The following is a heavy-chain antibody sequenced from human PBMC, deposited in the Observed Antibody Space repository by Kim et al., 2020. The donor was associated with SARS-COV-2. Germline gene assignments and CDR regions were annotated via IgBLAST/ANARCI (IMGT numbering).Heavy chain of an antibody. Sequence: GGSLRLSCAASGFTFTDSAMSWVRQAPGKGLKWVAGIRGSGDRTYSTDAVTGRFTISIDNSKRTLSLELVSMRVEDKAVYYYSSHNGSGSGTDYFDYWGQGTLVTVSS. CDR1: GFTFTDSA. CDR2: IRGSGDRT. D-gene: IGHD3-10*01. V-gene: IGHV3-23*01. CDR3: SSHNGSGSGTDYFDY. J-gene: IGHJ4*02.